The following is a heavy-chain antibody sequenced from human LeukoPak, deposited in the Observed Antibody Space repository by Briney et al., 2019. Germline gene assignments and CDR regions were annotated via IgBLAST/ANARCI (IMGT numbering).Heavy chain of an antibody. D-gene: IGHD1-14*01. CDR1: GYTFSGYG. V-gene: IGHV3-30*02. J-gene: IGHJ4*02. CDR2: IRYDGSNK. Sequence: GGSLRLSCAASGYTFSGYGMHLVRQAPGKGLEWVAFIRYDGSNKYYTDSVKGRFTISRDNSNNMLYLEMNSLRAEDTAVYYCAKDRLVDNPVDCWGQGTLVTVSS. CDR3: AKDRLVDNPVDC.